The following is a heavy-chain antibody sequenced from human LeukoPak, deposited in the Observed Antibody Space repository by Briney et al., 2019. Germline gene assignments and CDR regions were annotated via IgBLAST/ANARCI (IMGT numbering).Heavy chain of an antibody. J-gene: IGHJ3*02. CDR3: AKEATRYCSSTSCSDAFDI. V-gene: IGHV3-23*01. D-gene: IGHD2-2*01. CDR2: ISGSGGTT. Sequence: GGSLRLSCAASGFTFNNYAMSWVRQAPGKGLEWVSAISGSGGTTYYADSVKGRFTISRDNSKNTLFLQMNSLRVEDTAVYYCAKEATRYCSSTSCSDAFDIWGQGTMVTVSS. CDR1: GFTFNNYA.